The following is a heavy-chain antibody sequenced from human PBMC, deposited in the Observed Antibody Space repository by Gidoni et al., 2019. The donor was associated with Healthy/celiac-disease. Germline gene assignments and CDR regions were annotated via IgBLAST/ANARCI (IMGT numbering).Heavy chain of an antibody. V-gene: IGHV3-9*01. J-gene: IGHJ4*02. CDR1: CFHFDDYA. D-gene: IGHD6-19*01. Sequence: EVQLVESGGGLVQPGRSLRLSCSASCFHFDDYAMHWVRQAPGQGREWVSGSSWNSGSIGYADSVKGRFTISRDNAKNSLYLQMNSLRAEDTALYYCAKGGRGLEEGIDYWGQGTLVTVSS. CDR3: AKGGRGLEEGIDY. CDR2: SSWNSGSI.